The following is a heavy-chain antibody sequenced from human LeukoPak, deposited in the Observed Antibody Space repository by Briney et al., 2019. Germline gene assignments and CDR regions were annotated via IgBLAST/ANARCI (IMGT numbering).Heavy chain of an antibody. CDR2: VDSDESNT. CDR3: ARVSGDFWSGYSFDS. V-gene: IGHV3-74*01. CDR1: GFTFSNYW. Sequence: GGSLRLSCAASGFTFSNYWMHWVRQAPGKGLVWVSRVDSDESNTDCADAVKGRFTISRDNAKNTLYLEMNSLRAEDMAVYYCARVSGDFWSGYSFDSWGQGTLVVVSS. J-gene: IGHJ4*02. D-gene: IGHD3-3*01.